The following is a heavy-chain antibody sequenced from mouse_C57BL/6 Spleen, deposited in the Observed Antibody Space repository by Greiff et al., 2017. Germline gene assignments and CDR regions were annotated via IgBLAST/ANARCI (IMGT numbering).Heavy chain of an antibody. CDR2: IHPSDSDT. CDR3: AKGGFYYGYAGWYCDV. J-gene: IGHJ1*03. CDR1: GYTFTSYW. D-gene: IGHD2-2*01. V-gene: IGHV1-74*01. Sequence: QVQLQQPGAELVKPGASVKVSCKASGYTFTSYWMHWVKQRPGQGLEWIGRIHPSDSDTNYNQKFKGKATLTVDKSSSTAYLQLSSLTSEDSAVYYCAKGGFYYGYAGWYCDVWGTGTTVTVSS.